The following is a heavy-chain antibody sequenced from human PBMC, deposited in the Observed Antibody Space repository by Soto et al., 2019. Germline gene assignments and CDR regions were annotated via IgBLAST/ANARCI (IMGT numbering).Heavy chain of an antibody. V-gene: IGHV3-48*03. J-gene: IGHJ6*02. D-gene: IGHD2-2*01. Sequence: SLRLSCAGSGFTLSNYAVNWVRQAPGKGLEWVSYISSDSRYIYHGDSGKGRFTISRDNARNSVYLQMNSLRDEDTAVYYCARIKLVDFFLIHVEVYDMDVWGPGTPVTVSS. CDR1: GFTLSNYA. CDR3: ARIKLVDFFLIHVEVYDMDV. CDR2: ISSDSRYI.